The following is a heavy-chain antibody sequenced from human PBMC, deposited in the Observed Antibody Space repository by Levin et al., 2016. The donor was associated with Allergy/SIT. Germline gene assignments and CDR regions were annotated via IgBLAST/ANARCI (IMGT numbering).Heavy chain of an antibody. V-gene: IGHV4-4*07. D-gene: IGHD4-17*01. CDR1: GDSISRYH. CDR2: IYIGGTT. J-gene: IGHJ6*02. CDR3: ARVGTVTTAGYYYYYYGMDV. Sequence: SETLSLTCTVSGDSISRYHWSWVRQSAGKGLEWIGRIYIGGTTDYNPSLKSRVTMSVDTSKKELSLKLRSVTAADTALYYCARVGTVTTAGYYYYYYGMDVWGQGTTVTVSS.